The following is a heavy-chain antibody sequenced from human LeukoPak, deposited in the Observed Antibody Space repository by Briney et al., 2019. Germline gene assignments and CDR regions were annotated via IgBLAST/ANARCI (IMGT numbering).Heavy chain of an antibody. Sequence: SETLSLTCSVSGDSISSRSDFWGWIRQPPGKGLEWIGSVYYSGSTYYSPSLKSRVTVSVDTSKNQFSLKLSSVTAADTAVYYCAKEDYSSSFDYWGQGTLVTVSS. D-gene: IGHD4-11*01. CDR3: AKEDYSSSFDY. CDR1: GDSISSRSDF. CDR2: VYYSGST. V-gene: IGHV4-39*02. J-gene: IGHJ4*02.